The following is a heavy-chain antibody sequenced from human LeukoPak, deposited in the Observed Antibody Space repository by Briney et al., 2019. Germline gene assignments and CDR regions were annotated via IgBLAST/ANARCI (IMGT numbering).Heavy chain of an antibody. J-gene: IGHJ4*02. D-gene: IGHD3-22*01. CDR1: GFIFSNYW. CDR3: AKLEDSSGYYSLDY. V-gene: IGHV3-30*02. Sequence: GGSLRLSCAASGFIFSNYWMTWVRQAPGKGLEWVAFIRYDGGNKYYADSVKGRFTISRDNSKNTLYLQMNSMRAEDTAVYYCAKLEDSSGYYSLDYWGQGTLVTVSS. CDR2: IRYDGGNK.